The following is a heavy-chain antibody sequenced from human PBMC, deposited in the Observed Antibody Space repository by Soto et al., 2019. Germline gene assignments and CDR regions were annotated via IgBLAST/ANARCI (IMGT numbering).Heavy chain of an antibody. CDR2: IKQDVGEK. V-gene: IGHV3-7*03. J-gene: IGHJ4*02. Sequence: GGSLRLSCAASGFTFSSYAMSWVRQAPGKGLEWVANIKQDVGEKYYVDSVKGRFTISRDNAKNSLYLQMNSLRGDDTAVYYCVRDYRVSYGYGPFDYWGQGTLVTVSS. CDR3: VRDYRVSYGYGPFDY. D-gene: IGHD5-18*01. CDR1: GFTFSSYA.